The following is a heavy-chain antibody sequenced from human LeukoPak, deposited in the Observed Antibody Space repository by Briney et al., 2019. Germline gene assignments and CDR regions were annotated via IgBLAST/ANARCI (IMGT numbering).Heavy chain of an antibody. Sequence: SETLSLTCAVYGGSFSGYYWSWIRQPPGKGLEWIGEINHSGSTNYNPSLKSRVTISVDTSKNQFSLKLSSVTAADTAVYYCARVLAVAGTYNWFDPWGQGTLVTVSS. CDR3: ARVLAVAGTYNWFDP. D-gene: IGHD6-19*01. V-gene: IGHV4-34*01. J-gene: IGHJ5*02. CDR2: INHSGST. CDR1: GGSFSGYY.